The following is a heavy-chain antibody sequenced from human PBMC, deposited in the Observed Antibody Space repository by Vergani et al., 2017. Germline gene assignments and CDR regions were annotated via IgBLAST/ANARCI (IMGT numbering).Heavy chain of an antibody. J-gene: IGHJ4*02. CDR3: AKDLTRRYRADY. V-gene: IGHV3-23*01. CDR2: FSGSGGST. CDR1: GFTFSSYA. D-gene: IGHD4/OR15-4a*01. Sequence: EVQLLESGGGLVQPGGSLRLSCAASGFTFSSYALSWVRQAPGKGLEGVSAFSGSGGSTYYADSVKGRFTISRDNSKSTLYLQMNSLRAEDTAVYYCAKDLTRRYRADYWGQGTLVTVSS.